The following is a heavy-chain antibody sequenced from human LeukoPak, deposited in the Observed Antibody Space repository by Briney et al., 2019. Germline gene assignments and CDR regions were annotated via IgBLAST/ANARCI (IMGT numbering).Heavy chain of an antibody. Sequence: PSETLSLTCTASGGSISSDYWSWIRQPPGKGLEWIGYIYYTGSTNYNPSLKSRVTISVDTSKNQFSLRLSSETVADTAVYYCARGPDYNYYMDVWGKGTTVTISS. V-gene: IGHV4-59*01. CDR1: GGSISSDY. J-gene: IGHJ6*03. CDR3: ARGPDYNYYMDV. CDR2: IYYTGST.